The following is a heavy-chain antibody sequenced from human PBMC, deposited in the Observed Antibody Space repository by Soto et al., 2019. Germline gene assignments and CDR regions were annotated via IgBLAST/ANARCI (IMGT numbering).Heavy chain of an antibody. CDR1: GGTSSNFV. J-gene: IGHJ6*02. CDR2: ILPMFGAI. D-gene: IGHD3-22*01. Sequence: QVQLVQSGAEVKNSGSSVKVSCKASGGTSSNFVITWVRQVPGQGLEWLGGILPMFGAIKYAQKFQDRLTITADRSTTNASMELGSLRSEDTAVYYCARPKRSGYDRSDYYYHTMDVWCHWTTVAVS. V-gene: IGHV1-69*06. CDR3: ARPKRSGYDRSDYYYHTMDV.